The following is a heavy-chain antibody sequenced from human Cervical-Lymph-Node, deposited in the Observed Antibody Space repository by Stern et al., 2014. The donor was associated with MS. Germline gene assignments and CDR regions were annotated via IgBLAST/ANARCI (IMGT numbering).Heavy chain of an antibody. CDR2: ISYDGSNK. CDR1: GFTLSSYA. V-gene: IGHV3-30*01. D-gene: IGHD2-15*01. Sequence: VQLVESGGGVVQPGRSLRLSCAASGFTLSSYAMHWVRQAPGKGLEWVAVISYDGSNKYYADSVKGRFTISRDNSKNTLYLQMNSLRAEDTAVYYCARDPNVYCSGGSCENWFDPWGQGTLVTVSS. J-gene: IGHJ5*02. CDR3: ARDPNVYCSGGSCENWFDP.